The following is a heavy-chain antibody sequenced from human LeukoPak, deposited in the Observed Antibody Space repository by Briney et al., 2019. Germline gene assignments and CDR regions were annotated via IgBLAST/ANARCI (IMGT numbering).Heavy chain of an antibody. V-gene: IGHV3-7*01. CDR1: GLTFSNYW. J-gene: IGHJ3*02. Sequence: GGSLRLSCAASGLTFSNYWMSWVRQAPGKGLEGVANIKQGGSEILYVDSVKGRFTISRDNAKNSLYLQLNTLSAEDTAVYYGATSKRNQGHAFDMWGQGTVVTVSS. CDR2: IKQGGSEI. D-gene: IGHD1-14*01. CDR3: ATSKRNQGHAFDM.